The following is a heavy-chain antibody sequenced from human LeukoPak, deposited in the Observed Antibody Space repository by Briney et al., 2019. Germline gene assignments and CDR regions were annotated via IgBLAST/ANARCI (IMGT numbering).Heavy chain of an antibody. Sequence: PSETLSLTCTVSGGSISSSSYYWGWIRQPPGKGLEWIGSIYYSGSTYYNPSLKSRVTISVDTSKNQFSLKLSSVTAADTAVYSCVRGFDGHNAFDIWGQGTMVTVSS. CDR1: GGSISSSSYY. CDR2: IYYSGST. D-gene: IGHD3-9*01. V-gene: IGHV4-39*07. J-gene: IGHJ3*02. CDR3: VRGFDGHNAFDI.